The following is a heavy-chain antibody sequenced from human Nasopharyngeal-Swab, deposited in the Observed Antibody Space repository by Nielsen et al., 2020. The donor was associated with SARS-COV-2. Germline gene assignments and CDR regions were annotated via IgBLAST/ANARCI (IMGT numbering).Heavy chain of an antibody. Sequence: GESLKISCAASGFTSDDYGMSWVRQAPGKGLEWVSGINWNGGSTGYADSVKGRFTISRDNAKNSLYLQMNSLRAEDTALYHCAREHYYDSSGYYYYGMDVWGQGTTVTVSS. V-gene: IGHV3-20*01. D-gene: IGHD3-22*01. CDR1: GFTSDDYG. CDR3: AREHYYDSSGYYYYGMDV. J-gene: IGHJ6*02. CDR2: INWNGGST.